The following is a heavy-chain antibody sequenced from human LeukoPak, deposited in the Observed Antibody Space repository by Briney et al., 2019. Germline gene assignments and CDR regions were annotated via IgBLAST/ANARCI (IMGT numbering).Heavy chain of an antibody. CDR1: GYSISSGYY. V-gene: IGHV4-38-2*02. CDR3: ARDMTIFGGVNWFDP. J-gene: IGHJ5*02. Sequence: SETLSLTCTVSGYSISSGYYWGWIRQPPGKGLEWIVSIYHSGSTYYNPSLKSRVTISVDTSKNQFSLKLSSVTAADTAVYYCARDMTIFGGVNWFDPWGQGTLVTVSS. D-gene: IGHD3-3*01. CDR2: IYHSGST.